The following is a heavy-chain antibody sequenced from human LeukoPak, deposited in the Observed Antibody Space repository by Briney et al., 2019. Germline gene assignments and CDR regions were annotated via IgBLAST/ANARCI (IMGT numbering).Heavy chain of an antibody. Sequence: GGSLRLSCAASGFTFSNYGMHWVRQAPGKGLEWVGFIRYDGRNKYYADFVKGRFTISRDNSKNTLYLQMNSLRAEDTAVYYCAGLVGATSRFDYWGQGTLVTVSS. D-gene: IGHD1-26*01. CDR2: IRYDGRNK. CDR3: AGLVGATSRFDY. V-gene: IGHV3-30*02. J-gene: IGHJ4*02. CDR1: GFTFSNYG.